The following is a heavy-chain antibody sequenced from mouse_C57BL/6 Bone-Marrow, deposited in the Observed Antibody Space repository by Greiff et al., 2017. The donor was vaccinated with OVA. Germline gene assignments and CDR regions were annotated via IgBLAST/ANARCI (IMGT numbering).Heavy chain of an antibody. CDR1: GYTFTSYW. CDR3: ARGDDYVSRRYFDV. D-gene: IGHD1-1*01. CDR2: IHPNSGST. V-gene: IGHV1-64*01. J-gene: IGHJ1*03. Sequence: VQLQQSGAELVKPGASVKLSCKASGYTFTSYWMHWVKQRPGQGLEWIGMIHPNSGSTNYNEKFKSKATLTVDKSSSTAYMQLISLTADDSAVYYCARGDDYVSRRYFDVWGTGTTVTVSS.